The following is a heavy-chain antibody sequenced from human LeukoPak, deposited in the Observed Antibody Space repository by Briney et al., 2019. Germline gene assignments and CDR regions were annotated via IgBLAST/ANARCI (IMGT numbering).Heavy chain of an antibody. Sequence: GGSLRLSCAASGFTFSSYSMNWVRQAPGKGLEWVSSISSSSSYIYYADSVKGRFTISRDNAKNSLYLQMNSPRAEDTAVYYCARDLLTYSSSWDYWGQGTLVTVSS. D-gene: IGHD6-13*01. CDR3: ARDLLTYSSSWDY. V-gene: IGHV3-21*01. CDR1: GFTFSSYS. J-gene: IGHJ4*02. CDR2: ISSSSSYI.